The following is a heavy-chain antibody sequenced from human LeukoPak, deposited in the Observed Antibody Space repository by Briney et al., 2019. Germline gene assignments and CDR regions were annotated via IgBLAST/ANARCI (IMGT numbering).Heavy chain of an antibody. CDR2: ISWNSGSI. CDR1: GFTFDDYA. CDR3: AKDVGKKAYRYYFDY. D-gene: IGHD7-27*01. Sequence: PGGSLRLSCAASGFTFDDYAMHWVRQAPGKGLEWVSGISWNSGSIGYADSVKGRFTISRDNAKNSLYLQMNSLRAEDTAVYYCAKDVGKKAYRYYFDYWGQGTLVTVSS. J-gene: IGHJ4*02. V-gene: IGHV3-9*01.